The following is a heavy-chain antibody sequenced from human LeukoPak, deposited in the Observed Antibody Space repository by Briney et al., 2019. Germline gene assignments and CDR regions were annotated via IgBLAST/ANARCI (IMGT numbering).Heavy chain of an antibody. D-gene: IGHD3-16*01. CDR1: EFTFSRYW. CDR3: ARLGADYYYYYMDV. J-gene: IGHJ6*03. CDR2: IKEDGNEK. Sequence: GGSLRLSCAASEFTFSRYWMSWVRQAPGKGLEWVANIKEDGNEKYCVDSVRGRFTISRDNARKSLYLQMNSLRAEDTAVYYRARLGADYYYYYMDVWGKGTTVTVSS. V-gene: IGHV3-7*01.